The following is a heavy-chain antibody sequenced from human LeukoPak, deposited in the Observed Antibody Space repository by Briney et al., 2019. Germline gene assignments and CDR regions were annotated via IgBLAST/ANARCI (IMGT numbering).Heavy chain of an antibody. D-gene: IGHD5-24*01. V-gene: IGHV3-7*03. Sequence: ETLSLTCTVSGDSISSNNYFWGWICQPPGKGLEWVANIKEDGTETYYVDSVKGRFTISRDNAKNSLYLQMNSLRVEDTAVYYCAKEGRSLQTYWGQGTLVTVSS. CDR3: AKEGRSLQTY. CDR2: IKEDGTET. J-gene: IGHJ4*02. CDR1: GDSISSNNYF.